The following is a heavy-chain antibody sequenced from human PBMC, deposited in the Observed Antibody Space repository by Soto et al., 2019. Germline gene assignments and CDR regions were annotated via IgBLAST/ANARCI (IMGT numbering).Heavy chain of an antibody. CDR3: ARALTTTDDY. Sequence: PSETLSLTCTVSGGSISSSSYYWGWIRQPPGKGLEWIGSIYYSGSTYYNPSLKSRVTISVDTSKNQFSLKLSSVTAADTAVYYCARALTTTDDYWGQGTLVTVSS. V-gene: IGHV4-39*01. J-gene: IGHJ4*02. D-gene: IGHD1-26*01. CDR2: IYYSGST. CDR1: GGSISSSSYY.